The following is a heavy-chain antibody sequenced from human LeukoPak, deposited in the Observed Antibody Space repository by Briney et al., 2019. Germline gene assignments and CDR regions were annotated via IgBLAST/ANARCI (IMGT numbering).Heavy chain of an antibody. D-gene: IGHD2-15*01. CDR1: GFTFSSYS. CDR2: ISSSSSTI. Sequence: GGSLRLSCAASGFTFSSYSMNWVRQAPGKGLEWVPYISSSSSTIYYADSVKGRFTISRDNAKNSLYLQMNSLRAEDTAVYYCASKYCSGGSCRPNDAFDIWGQGTMVTVSS. J-gene: IGHJ3*02. CDR3: ASKYCSGGSCRPNDAFDI. V-gene: IGHV3-48*04.